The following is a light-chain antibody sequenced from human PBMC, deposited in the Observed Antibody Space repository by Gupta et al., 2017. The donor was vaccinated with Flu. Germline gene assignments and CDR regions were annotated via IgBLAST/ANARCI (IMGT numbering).Light chain of an antibody. CDR2: DAS. Sequence: EIVLTQSQATLPLSPGERATLSCRASQSVSSYLAWYQQEPGQAPRLLIYDASNRATGIPARFSGSGSETDFTLTIRSLEPEDFAVYYCQQRSNSFTFGPGTKVDIK. V-gene: IGKV3-11*01. CDR1: QSVSSY. CDR3: QQRSNSFT. J-gene: IGKJ3*01.